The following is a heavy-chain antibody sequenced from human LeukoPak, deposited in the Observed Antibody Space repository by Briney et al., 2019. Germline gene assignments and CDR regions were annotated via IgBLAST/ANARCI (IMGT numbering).Heavy chain of an antibody. CDR3: ARENGIQLWLWSGHYFDY. J-gene: IGHJ4*02. D-gene: IGHD5-18*01. CDR1: GGSISSSSYY. V-gene: IGHV4-39*07. CDR2: IYYSGST. Sequence: SETLSLTCTVSGGSISSSSYYWGWIRQPPGKGLEWIGSIYYSGSTYYNLSLKSRVTISVDTSKNQFSLKLSSVTAADTAVYYCARENGIQLWLWSGHYFDYWGQGTLVTVSS.